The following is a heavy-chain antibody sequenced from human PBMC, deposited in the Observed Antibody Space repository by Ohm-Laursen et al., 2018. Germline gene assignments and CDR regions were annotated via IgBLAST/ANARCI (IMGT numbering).Heavy chain of an antibody. CDR2: ISGSGGST. Sequence: SLRLSCTASGFTFSSYAMSWVRQTPKKGLEWVSAISGSGGSTYYADSVKGRFTISRDNSKNTLYLQMNSLRAEDTAVYYCAKDLDIVVVVAAPHYWGQGTLVTVSS. V-gene: IGHV3-23*01. CDR3: AKDLDIVVVVAAPHY. D-gene: IGHD2-15*01. J-gene: IGHJ4*02. CDR1: GFTFSSYA.